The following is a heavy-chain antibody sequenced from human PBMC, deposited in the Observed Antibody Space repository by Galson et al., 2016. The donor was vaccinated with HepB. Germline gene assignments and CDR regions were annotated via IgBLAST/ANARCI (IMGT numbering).Heavy chain of an antibody. V-gene: IGHV1-3*01. D-gene: IGHD4-23*01. CDR1: GYTFTSYA. Sequence: SVKVSCKASGYTFTSYAIQWVRQAPGQRPEWLGWINAGNGDTQYSQRLQGRITITNDTPGSTAYMELSSLKSEDTAMYYCAVTVVTPRRPGPCDIWGHGTMVAVSS. CDR3: AVTVVTPRRPGPCDI. J-gene: IGHJ3*02. CDR2: INAGNGDT.